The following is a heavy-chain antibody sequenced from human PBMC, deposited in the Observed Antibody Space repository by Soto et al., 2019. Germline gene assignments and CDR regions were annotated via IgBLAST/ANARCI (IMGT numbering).Heavy chain of an antibody. D-gene: IGHD6-19*01. CDR1: GGSISSGGSS. V-gene: IGHV4-30-2*01. Sequence: SETLSLTCSVSGGSISSGGSSWSWIRQPPGKGLEWIGYIYHSGSTYYNPSLKSRVTISVDRSKNQFSLKLSSVTAADTAVYYCARAGDSSGPVALGYWGQGTLVTVS. J-gene: IGHJ4*02. CDR2: IYHSGST. CDR3: ARAGDSSGPVALGY.